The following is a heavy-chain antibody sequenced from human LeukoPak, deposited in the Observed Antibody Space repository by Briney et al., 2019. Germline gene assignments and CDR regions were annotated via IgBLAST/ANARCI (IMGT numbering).Heavy chain of an antibody. D-gene: IGHD6-19*01. CDR2: ISWNSNII. CDR3: AKDISSGRPRHFDY. J-gene: IGHJ4*02. CDR1: GSTFDDYA. V-gene: IGHV3-9*01. Sequence: GRSLRLSCAGSGSTFDDYAMNWVRQAPGKGLEWVSGISWNSNIIGYADSVKGRLTISRDNAKNSLYLQMNSLRAEDTALYYCAKDISSGRPRHFDYWGQGTLVTVSS.